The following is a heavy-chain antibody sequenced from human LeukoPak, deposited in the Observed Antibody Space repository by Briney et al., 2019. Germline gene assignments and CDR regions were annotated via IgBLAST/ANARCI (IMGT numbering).Heavy chain of an antibody. CDR2: ISSSSSYT. CDR1: GFTFSDYY. V-gene: IGHV3-11*06. Sequence: GGSLRLSCAASGFTFSDYYMSWIRQAPGKGLEWVSYISSSSSYTNYADSVKGRFTISRDNAKNSLYLQMNSLRAEDTAVYYCARDLKAAAVWYYYHGMDVWGQGTTVTVSS. J-gene: IGHJ6*02. CDR3: ARDLKAAAVWYYYHGMDV. D-gene: IGHD6-13*01.